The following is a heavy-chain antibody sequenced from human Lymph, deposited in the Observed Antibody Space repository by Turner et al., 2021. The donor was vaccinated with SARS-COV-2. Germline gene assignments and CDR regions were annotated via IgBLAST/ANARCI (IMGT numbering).Heavy chain of an antibody. J-gene: IGHJ6*02. D-gene: IGHD6-13*01. CDR1: GFTFSSYG. CDR2: ILYTASNK. V-gene: IGHV3-33*01. CDR3: ARGTADGDV. Sequence: QEQQVESGGGVVQPGRSLRLSCAVSGFTFSSYGIHWVRQAPGDVLEWGAFILYTASNKYYTVSVKVRFTISRDNSKNTLYVQMNRQRAADTAEYYCARGTADGDVWGQGTTVTVSS.